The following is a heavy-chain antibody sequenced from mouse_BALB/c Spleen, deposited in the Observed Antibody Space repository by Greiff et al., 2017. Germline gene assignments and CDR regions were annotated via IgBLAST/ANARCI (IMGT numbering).Heavy chain of an antibody. J-gene: IGHJ2*01. Sequence: EVNVVESGGDLVKPGGSLKLSCAASGFTFSSYGMSWVRQSPDKRLEWVATISSGGSYTYYPDSVQGRFTISRNNAKNTLYLQMSSLKSEDTAMYYCARHDGIYERYFDYWGQGTTLTVSS. CDR2: ISSGGSYT. CDR1: GFTFSSYG. V-gene: IGHV5-6*01. CDR3: ARHDGIYERYFDY. D-gene: IGHD2-1*01.